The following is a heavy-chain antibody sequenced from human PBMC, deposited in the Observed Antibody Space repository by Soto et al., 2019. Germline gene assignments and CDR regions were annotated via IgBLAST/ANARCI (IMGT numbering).Heavy chain of an antibody. Sequence: EVQLVESGGGLVQPGRSLRLSCAASGFTFDDYAMHWVRQAPGKGLEWVSGISWNSGSIGYADSVKGRFTISRDNAKNSLYLQMNSLRAEDTALYYCAKDLPNHDYGDYGPFDYWGQGTLVTVSS. CDR2: ISWNSGSI. V-gene: IGHV3-9*01. CDR1: GFTFDDYA. D-gene: IGHD4-17*01. J-gene: IGHJ4*02. CDR3: AKDLPNHDYGDYGPFDY.